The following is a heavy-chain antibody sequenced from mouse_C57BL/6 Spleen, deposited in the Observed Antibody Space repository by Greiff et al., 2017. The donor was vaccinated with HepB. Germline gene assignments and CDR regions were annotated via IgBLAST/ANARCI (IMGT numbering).Heavy chain of an antibody. J-gene: IGHJ4*01. CDR2: ISYDGSN. D-gene: IGHD1-1*01. V-gene: IGHV3-6*01. CDR3: ARAPLYYGSSYEAMDY. CDR1: GYSITSGYY. Sequence: ESGPGLVKPSQSLSLTCSVTGYSITSGYYWNWIRQFPGNKLEWMGYISYDGSNNYNPSLKNRISITRDTSKNQFFLKLNSVTTEDTATYYCARAPLYYGSSYEAMDYWGQGTSVTVSS.